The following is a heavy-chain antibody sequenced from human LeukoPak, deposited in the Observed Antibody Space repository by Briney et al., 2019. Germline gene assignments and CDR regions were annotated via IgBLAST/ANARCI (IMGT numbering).Heavy chain of an antibody. D-gene: IGHD2-21*02. CDR1: GITFSSYW. CDR3: VIALGDFNDF. Sequence: GGSLRLSCAVSGITFSSYWMHWVRQDPGRGLLWVSRINTQGTYTNYADSVKGRFTISRDNAKNTLYLQMSSLRADDTAVYYCVIALGDFNDFWGQGTLGSVSS. V-gene: IGHV3-74*01. CDR2: INTQGTYT. J-gene: IGHJ4*02.